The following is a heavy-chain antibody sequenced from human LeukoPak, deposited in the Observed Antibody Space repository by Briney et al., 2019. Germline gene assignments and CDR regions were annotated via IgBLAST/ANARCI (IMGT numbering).Heavy chain of an antibody. D-gene: IGHD1-26*01. CDR2: IYHSGST. Sequence: PSETLSLTCTVSGGSISSYYWSWIRQPPGKGLEWIGSIYHSGSTYYNPSLKSRVTISVDTSKNQFSLKLSSVTAADTAVYYCARAYSGSYPNFDYWGQGTLVTVSS. V-gene: IGHV4-59*12. CDR1: GGSISSYY. J-gene: IGHJ4*02. CDR3: ARAYSGSYPNFDY.